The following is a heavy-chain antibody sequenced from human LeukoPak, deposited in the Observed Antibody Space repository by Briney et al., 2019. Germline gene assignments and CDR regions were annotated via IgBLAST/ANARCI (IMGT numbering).Heavy chain of an antibody. CDR3: ARVCGGDCSQYYFDY. CDR1: GGTFSSYA. V-gene: IGHV1-69*04. CDR2: IIPILGVA. Sequence: SVKVSCKASGGTFSSYAISWVRQAPGQGLKWMGRIIPILGVANYAQKFQGRVTITADKSTSTAYMELSSLRSEDTAVYYCARVCGGDCSQYYFDYWGQGTLVTVSS. J-gene: IGHJ4*02. D-gene: IGHD2-21*02.